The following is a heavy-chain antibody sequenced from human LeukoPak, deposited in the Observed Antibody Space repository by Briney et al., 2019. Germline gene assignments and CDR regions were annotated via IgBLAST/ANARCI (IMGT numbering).Heavy chain of an antibody. Sequence: PGGSLRLSCAASGFTFSSFAMSWVRQAPGRGLEWVSAISGSGGSTYYADSVKGRFTISRDSSKNTLYLLMNSLRAEDTAVYYCAKDLTGSSGYPFDPWGQGTLVTVSS. J-gene: IGHJ5*02. CDR1: GFTFSSFA. CDR2: ISGSGGST. D-gene: IGHD3-22*01. CDR3: AKDLTGSSGYPFDP. V-gene: IGHV3-23*01.